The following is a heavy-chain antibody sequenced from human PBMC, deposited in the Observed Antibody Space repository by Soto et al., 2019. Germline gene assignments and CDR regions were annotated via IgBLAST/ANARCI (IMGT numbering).Heavy chain of an antibody. D-gene: IGHD3-10*01. CDR2: IIPMLRMA. CDR3: ATNYGSGSTHFDY. Sequence: QVQLVQSGAEVKKPGSSVKVSCTASGGTFRFYTINWVRQVPGQGLEWMGRIIPMLRMANFAQKFQGRVTMTADESTSTAYLDLRSLKCEDTAVYYCATNYGSGSTHFDYWGQGTLVTVSS. J-gene: IGHJ4*02. CDR1: GGTFRFYT. V-gene: IGHV1-69*02.